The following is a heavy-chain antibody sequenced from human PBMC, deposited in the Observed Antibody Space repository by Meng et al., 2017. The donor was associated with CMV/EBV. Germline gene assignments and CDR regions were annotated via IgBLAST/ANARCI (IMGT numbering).Heavy chain of an antibody. CDR3: ARGGKGV. V-gene: IGHV3-66*02. CDR2: IYSGGST. Sequence: GESLKISCAASGFTFSSYSMNWVRQAPGKGLEWVSVIYSGGSTYYADSVKSRFTISRDNSKNTLYLQMNSLRAEDTAVYYCARGGKGVWGQGTTVTVSS. J-gene: IGHJ6*02. CDR1: GFTFSSYS.